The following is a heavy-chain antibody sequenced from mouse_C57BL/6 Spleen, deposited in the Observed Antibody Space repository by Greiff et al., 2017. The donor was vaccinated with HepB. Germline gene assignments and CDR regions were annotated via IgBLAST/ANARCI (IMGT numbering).Heavy chain of an antibody. D-gene: IGHD1-1*01. J-gene: IGHJ3*01. V-gene: IGHV5-12*01. Sequence: EVQVVESGGGLVQPGGSLKLSCAASGFTFSDYYMYWVRQTPEKRLEWVAYISNGGGSTDYPDTVKGRFTISRDNAKNTLYLQMSRLKSEDTAMYYCARHGATVVATPFAYWGQGTLVTVSA. CDR1: GFTFSDYY. CDR3: ARHGATVVATPFAY. CDR2: ISNGGGST.